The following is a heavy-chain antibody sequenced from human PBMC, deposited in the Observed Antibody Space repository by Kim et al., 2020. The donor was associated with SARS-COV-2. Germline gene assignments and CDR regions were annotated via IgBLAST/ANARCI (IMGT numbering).Heavy chain of an antibody. D-gene: IGHD3-9*01. CDR2: INYDGKSR. CDR1: GFTFGNYW. CDR3: ARARDFDSRDDAFDV. J-gene: IGHJ3*01. Sequence: GGSLRLSCGASGFTFGNYWMHWVRQVPGRGLVWVSRINYDGKSRSYADSVKGRFVISRDNAKNTLSLQMNSLRGEDTAVYYCARARDFDSRDDAFDVWSPGSRVTVTS. V-gene: IGHV3-74*01.